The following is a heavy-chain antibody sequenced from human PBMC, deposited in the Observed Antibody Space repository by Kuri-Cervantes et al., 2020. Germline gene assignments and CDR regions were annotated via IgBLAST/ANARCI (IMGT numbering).Heavy chain of an antibody. CDR1: GGSVSSSSYY. CDR3: ASAMIDIDLEYFQH. CDR2: IYYTGST. V-gene: IGHV4-39*07. J-gene: IGHJ1*01. Sequence: SETLSLTCTVSGGSVSSSSYYWGWIRQPPGKGLEWIESIYYTGSTYYNPSLKSRVTISVGTSKNQFSLKLSSVTAADTAVYYCASAMIDIDLEYFQHWGQGTLVTVSS. D-gene: IGHD3-22*01.